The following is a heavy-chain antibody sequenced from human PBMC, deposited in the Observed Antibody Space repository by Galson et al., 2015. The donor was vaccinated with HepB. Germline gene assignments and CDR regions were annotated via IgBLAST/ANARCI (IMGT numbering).Heavy chain of an antibody. D-gene: IGHD6-13*01. Sequence: SLRLSCAASGFTFSSYAMHWVRQAPGKGLEWVAVISYDGSNKYYADSVKGRFTISRDNSKNTLYLQMNSLRAEDTAVYYCARGGGSSSWYWFDPWGQGTLVTVSS. CDR3: ARGGGSSSWYWFDP. V-gene: IGHV3-30*04. CDR2: ISYDGSNK. CDR1: GFTFSSYA. J-gene: IGHJ5*02.